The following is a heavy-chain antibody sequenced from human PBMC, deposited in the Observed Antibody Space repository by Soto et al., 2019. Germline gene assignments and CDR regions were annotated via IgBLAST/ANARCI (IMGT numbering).Heavy chain of an antibody. D-gene: IGHD3-22*01. CDR2: IDPNDSQT. V-gene: IGHV5-10-1*01. J-gene: IGHJ4*02. CDR1: GYSFAGYW. CDR3: ARQIYDSDTGPNFQYYFDS. Sequence: PGESLKISCKVSGYSFAGYWITWVRQKPGKGLEWMGRIDPNDSQTYYSPSFRGHVTISVTKSITTVFLQWSSLRASDTAMYYCARQIYDSDTGPNFQYYFDSWGQGTPVTVSS.